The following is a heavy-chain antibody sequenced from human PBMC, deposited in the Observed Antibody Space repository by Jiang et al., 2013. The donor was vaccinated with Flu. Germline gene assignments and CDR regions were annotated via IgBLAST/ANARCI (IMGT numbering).Heavy chain of an antibody. CDR1: GDSVRSSDYY. Sequence: PGLVKPSETLSLTCTVSGDSVRSSDYYWGWIRQPPGKVLEWIAMIYYSGTTFYNPSLKSRVIISVDTSKNQFTLKMKSVTAADTAVYYCARDISGSGFDYWGQGTLVTVSS. CDR2: IYYSGTT. D-gene: IGHD3-10*01. CDR3: ARDISGSGFDY. V-gene: IGHV4-39*02. J-gene: IGHJ4*02.